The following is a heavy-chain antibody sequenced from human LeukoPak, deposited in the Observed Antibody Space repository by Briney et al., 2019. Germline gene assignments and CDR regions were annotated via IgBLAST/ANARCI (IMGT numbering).Heavy chain of an antibody. J-gene: IGHJ4*02. D-gene: IGHD2-21*02. Sequence: GGSLRLSCAASGFTVSSNYMSWVRQAPGKGLEWVSDIYSGGSTYYADSVKGRFTTSRDNPYNTLYLQMNSLRAEDTAVYYCARERWGRGYFDYWGQGTLVTVSS. V-gene: IGHV3-66*02. CDR3: ARERWGRGYFDY. CDR1: GFTVSSNY. CDR2: IYSGGST.